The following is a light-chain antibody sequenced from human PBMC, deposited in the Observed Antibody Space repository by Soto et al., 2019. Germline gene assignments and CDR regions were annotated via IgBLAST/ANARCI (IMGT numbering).Light chain of an antibody. J-gene: IGKJ4*01. Sequence: EIVLTQSPGTQSLSPGERATLSRRASQSVRSNYLAWYQQKPGQAPRLLIYGASSRATGIPDRFSGTGSGTDFTLTISRLEPEDFAVYYCQLYGTLPLTFGGGTKVDIK. V-gene: IGKV3-20*01. CDR3: QLYGTLPLT. CDR2: GAS. CDR1: QSVRSNY.